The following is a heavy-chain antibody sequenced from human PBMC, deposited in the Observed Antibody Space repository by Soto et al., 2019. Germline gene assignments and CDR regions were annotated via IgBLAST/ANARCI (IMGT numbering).Heavy chain of an antibody. CDR1: GFIFDDYA. J-gene: IGHJ6*02. D-gene: IGHD3-10*01. CDR3: ATGVGYDYYYGMDD. V-gene: IGHV3-9*01. CDR2: ISWNSGSI. Sequence: EVQLVESGGGLVQPGRSLRLSCAASGFIFDDYAMHWVRQAPGKGLEWVSGISWNSGSIGYADFVKGRFTISRDNAKNSLYLKMNSLRAEDTALYYCATGVGYDYYYGMDDWGQGTTVTVSS.